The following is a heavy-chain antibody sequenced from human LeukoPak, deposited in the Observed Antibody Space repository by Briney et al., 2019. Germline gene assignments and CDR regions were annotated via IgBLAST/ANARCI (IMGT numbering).Heavy chain of an antibody. CDR2: ISHRGST. Sequence: SGTLSLTCTVSGGSISTNPYWWTWVRQPPGKGLKWIGEISHRGSTKYNPSLRSRVTISADESKNQFSLTFSSVTAADTAVYFCAREGGNSWSIEYFQHWGQGTLVTVSS. D-gene: IGHD1-20*01. CDR1: GGSISTNPYW. V-gene: IGHV4-4*02. CDR3: AREGGNSWSIEYFQH. J-gene: IGHJ1*01.